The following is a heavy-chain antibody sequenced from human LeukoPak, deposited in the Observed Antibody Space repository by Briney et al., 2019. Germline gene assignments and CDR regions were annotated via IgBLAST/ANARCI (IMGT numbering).Heavy chain of an antibody. D-gene: IGHD3-10*01. CDR3: ATSKGLWFGSDSYYYYGMDV. V-gene: IGHV1-24*01. Sequence: ASVKVSFKVSGYTLTELSMHWVRQAPGKGLEWMGGFDPEDGETIYAQKFQGRVTMTEDTSTDTAYMELSSLRSEDTAVYYCATSKGLWFGSDSYYYYGMDVWGKGTTVTVSS. J-gene: IGHJ6*04. CDR2: FDPEDGET. CDR1: GYTLTELS.